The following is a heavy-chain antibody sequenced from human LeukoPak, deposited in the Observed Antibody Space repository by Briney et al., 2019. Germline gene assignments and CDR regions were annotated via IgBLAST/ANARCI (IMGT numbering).Heavy chain of an antibody. Sequence: GGSLRLSCAASGFTFSTYSMNWVRQAPGKGLEWVSYISSSSSTIYYADSVKGRFIISRDNAKDSLYLQMNSLRDEDTAVYYCARDLGSVGVYYFDYWGQGTLVTVSS. D-gene: IGHD3-10*01. CDR3: ARDLGSVGVYYFDY. J-gene: IGHJ4*02. CDR2: ISSSSSTI. CDR1: GFTFSTYS. V-gene: IGHV3-48*02.